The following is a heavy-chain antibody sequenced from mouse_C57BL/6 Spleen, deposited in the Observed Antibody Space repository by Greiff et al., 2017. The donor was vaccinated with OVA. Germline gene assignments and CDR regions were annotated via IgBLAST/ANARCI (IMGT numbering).Heavy chain of an antibody. CDR2: INPNNGGT. V-gene: IGHV1-26*01. D-gene: IGHD4-1*01. J-gene: IGHJ2*01. Sequence: VQLQQSGPELVKPGASVKISCKASGYTFTDYYMNWVKQSHGKSLEWIGDINPNNGGTSYNQKFKGKATLTVDKSSSTAYMELRSLTSEDSAVYYCARRGELGRYFDYWGQGTTLTVSS. CDR3: ARRGELGRYFDY. CDR1: GYTFTDYY.